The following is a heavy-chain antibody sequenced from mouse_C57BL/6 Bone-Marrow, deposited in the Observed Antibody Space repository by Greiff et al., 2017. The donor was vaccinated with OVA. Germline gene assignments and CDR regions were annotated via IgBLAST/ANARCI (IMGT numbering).Heavy chain of an antibody. CDR2: INPYNGDT. D-gene: IGHD1-1*01. J-gene: IGHJ1*03. Sequence: EVQRVESGPELVKPGDSVKISCKASGYSFTGYFMNWVMQSHGKSLEWIGRINPYNGDTFYNQKFKGKATLTVDKSSSTAHMELRSLTSEDSAVYYCARGGYGSSYWYFDVWGTGTTVTVSS. V-gene: IGHV1-20*01. CDR3: ARGGYGSSYWYFDV. CDR1: GYSFTGYF.